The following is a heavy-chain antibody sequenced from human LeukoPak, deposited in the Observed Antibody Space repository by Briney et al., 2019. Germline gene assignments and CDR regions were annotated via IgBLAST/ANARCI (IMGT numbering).Heavy chain of an antibody. V-gene: IGHV3-23*01. CDR2: ISASDDST. D-gene: IGHD6-19*01. CDR3: TKRLVRHFDY. Sequence: GGSLRLSCAASGFTFSNYDMNWVRQAPGKGLEWVSTISASDDSTYYADSVKGRFTISRDKSTNTLYLQMNSLRAEDTAVYYCTKRLVRHFDYWDQGTLVTVSS. CDR1: GFTFSNYD. J-gene: IGHJ4*02.